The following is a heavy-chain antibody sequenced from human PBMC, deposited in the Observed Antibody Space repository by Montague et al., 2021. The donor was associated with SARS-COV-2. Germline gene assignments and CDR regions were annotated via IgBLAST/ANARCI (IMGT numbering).Heavy chain of an antibody. CDR2: VHYTGTT. V-gene: IGHV4-39*01. CDR3: ARHPLGYCSSTSCYVG. J-gene: IGHJ4*02. CDR1: GGSITVSRYD. D-gene: IGHD2-2*01. Sequence: SETLSLTCTVSGGSITVSRYDWGWIRQPPGKGLEWIGSVHYTGTTSYNESLKGRLTISVDTSENQFSLRMTSATAADTAVYYCARHPLGYCSSTSCYVGWGQGALVTVPS.